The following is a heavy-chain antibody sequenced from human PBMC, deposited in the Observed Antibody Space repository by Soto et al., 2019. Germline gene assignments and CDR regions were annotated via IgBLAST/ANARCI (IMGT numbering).Heavy chain of an antibody. V-gene: IGHV3-74*01. CDR2: ISPDGTTT. J-gene: IGHJ5*02. Sequence: EVQLVESGGGLIQPGGSLRLACVASGFTFSGDWMHWVRQVPGKGLVWVSRISPDGTTTYYADSVKGRFTISRDNAKNTLYLQMSGLRADYTSVYYCSRGRSPYYGYFEPWGPGTLVTVSS. CDR1: GFTFSGDW. D-gene: IGHD3-3*01. CDR3: SRGRSPYYGYFEP.